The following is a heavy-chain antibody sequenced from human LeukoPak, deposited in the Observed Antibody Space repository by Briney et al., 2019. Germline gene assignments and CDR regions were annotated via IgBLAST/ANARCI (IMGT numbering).Heavy chain of an antibody. CDR3: AREGFDDFWSGPFDP. Sequence: VRQAPXKGVEWVSFIYSCGITYYADSVTGRFTISRDNSKNTLYLQMNSLRAEDTAVYYCAREGFDDFWSGPFDPWGQGTLVTVSS. V-gene: IGHV3-66*03. D-gene: IGHD3-3*01. CDR2: IYSCGIT. J-gene: IGHJ5*02.